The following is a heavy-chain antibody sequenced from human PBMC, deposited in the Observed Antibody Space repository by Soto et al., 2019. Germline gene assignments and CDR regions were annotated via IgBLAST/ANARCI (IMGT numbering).Heavy chain of an antibody. V-gene: IGHV3-33*01. D-gene: IGHD2-15*01. Sequence: QVQLVESGGGVVQPGRSLRLSCAASGFTFSSYGMHWVRQAPGKGLEWVAVIWYDGSNKYYADSVKGRFTISRDNSKNTLYVQMNSQRAEDTAVYYCARDKLLGSTVGYYFDYWGQGTLVTVSS. CDR2: IWYDGSNK. J-gene: IGHJ4*02. CDR1: GFTFSSYG. CDR3: ARDKLLGSTVGYYFDY.